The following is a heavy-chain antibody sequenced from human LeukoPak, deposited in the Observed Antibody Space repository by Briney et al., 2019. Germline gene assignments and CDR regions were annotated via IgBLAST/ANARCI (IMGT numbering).Heavy chain of an antibody. CDR2: INTDGSST. D-gene: IGHD1-26*01. J-gene: IGHJ4*02. CDR1: GFTFSSYW. V-gene: IGHV3-74*01. Sequence: PGGFLRLSCAASGFTFSSYWMHWVRHAPGKGLLWVSRINTDGSSTNFADSVRGRFTISRDNAKNTLYLQMNSLGAEDTAVYYCTRDLSGTYYGRFDYWGQGTLVTVSS. CDR3: TRDLSGTYYGRFDY.